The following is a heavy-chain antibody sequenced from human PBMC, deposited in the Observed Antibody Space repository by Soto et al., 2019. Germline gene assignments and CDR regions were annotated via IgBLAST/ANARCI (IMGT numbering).Heavy chain of an antibody. V-gene: IGHV4-31*03. CDR2: IYYSGST. Sequence: PSETLSLTCTVSGGSISSGGYYWSWIRQHPGKGLEWIRYIYYSGSTYYNPSLKSRVTISVDTSKNQFSLKLRSVTAADTAVYYCATNRGYSGYAWGQGTLVTVSS. J-gene: IGHJ4*02. D-gene: IGHD5-12*01. CDR3: ATNRGYSGYA. CDR1: GGSISSGGYY.